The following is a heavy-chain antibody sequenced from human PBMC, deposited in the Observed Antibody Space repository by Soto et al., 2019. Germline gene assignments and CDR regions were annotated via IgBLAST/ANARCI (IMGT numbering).Heavy chain of an antibody. CDR2: ISSSGSTI. CDR3: ARVFDDILTGYHLDY. V-gene: IGHV3-11*01. J-gene: IGHJ4*02. D-gene: IGHD3-9*01. Sequence: GGSLRLSCAASGFTFSDYYMSWIRQAPGKGLEWVSYISSSGSTIYYADSVKGRFTISRDNSKNTLYLQMNSLRAEDTAVYYCARVFDDILTGYHLDYWGQGTLVTVSS. CDR1: GFTFSDYY.